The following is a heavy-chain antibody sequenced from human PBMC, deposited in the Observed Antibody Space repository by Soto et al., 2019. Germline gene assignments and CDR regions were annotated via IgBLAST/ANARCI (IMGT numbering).Heavy chain of an antibody. CDR1: GYTFTGYY. V-gene: IGHV1-2*02. CDR3: ARCDYGDYGGSDFDY. Sequence: QVQLVQSGAEVKKPGASVKVSCKASGYTFTGYYMPWVRQAPGQGIEWMGWINPNSGGTNYSQKFQGGVTMPRDTSISTAYMERSRLRSDDTAVYYWARCDYGDYGGSDFDYWGQGTLVTVSS. J-gene: IGHJ4*02. D-gene: IGHD4-17*01. CDR2: INPNSGGT.